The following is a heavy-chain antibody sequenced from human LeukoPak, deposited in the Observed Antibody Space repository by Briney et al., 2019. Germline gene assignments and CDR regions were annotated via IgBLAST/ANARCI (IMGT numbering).Heavy chain of an antibody. J-gene: IGHJ5*02. CDR1: GYTFTGYY. CDR3: ARGTFYYDSSGEGFDP. D-gene: IGHD3-22*01. CDR2: INPNSGGT. Sequence: ASVKVSCKASGYTFTGYYMHWVRQAPGQGLEWMGWINPNSGGTNYAQKFQGRVTMTRDTSISTAYMELSRLRSDDTAVYYCARGTFYYDSSGEGFDPWGQGTLVTVSS. V-gene: IGHV1-2*02.